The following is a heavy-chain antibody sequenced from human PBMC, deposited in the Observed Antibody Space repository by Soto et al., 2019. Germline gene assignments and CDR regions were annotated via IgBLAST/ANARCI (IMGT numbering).Heavy chain of an antibody. V-gene: IGHV1-3*04. J-gene: IGHJ5*02. CDR1: GITSTTYA. CDR3: ARAISGYVT. D-gene: IGHD5-12*01. Sequence: QVQLVQSGAEVKKPGASVKVSCKAFGITSTTYAIHWVRQAPGQGLEWMGWINTGNGNTRYTQRFLGRVSLTTDTSASTASMDLSSLTSEDTAVYYCARAISGYVTWGQGTLITGSS. CDR2: INTGNGNT.